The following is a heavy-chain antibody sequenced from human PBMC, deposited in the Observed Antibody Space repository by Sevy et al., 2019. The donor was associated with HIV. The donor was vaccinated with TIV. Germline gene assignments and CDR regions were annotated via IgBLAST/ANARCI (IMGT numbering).Heavy chain of an antibody. Sequence: SGPTLVNPTQTLTLTCTFSGFSLKTSGVGVGWIRQPPGKALEWLALVYWDDDKRYSPSLRSRFTITKDGSKNQVDLTLTDFDPLDTATYYCAHRRQTRIAAVGLYSFDYWGQGTLVTVSS. V-gene: IGHV2-5*02. D-gene: IGHD6-13*01. CDR3: AHRRQTRIAAVGLYSFDY. CDR1: GFSLKTSGVG. CDR2: VYWDDDK. J-gene: IGHJ4*02.